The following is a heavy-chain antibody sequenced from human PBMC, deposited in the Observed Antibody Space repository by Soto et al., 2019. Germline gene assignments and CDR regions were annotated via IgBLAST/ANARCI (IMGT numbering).Heavy chain of an antibody. D-gene: IGHD6-6*01. CDR3: ASGAARLFDY. Sequence: QVRLVESGGGVVQPGRSLRLSCAASGFTFSSYAMHWVRQAPGKGLEWVAVISYDGSNKYYADSVKGRFTISRDNSKNTLYLQMNSLRAEDTAVYYCASGAARLFDYWGQGTLVTVSS. J-gene: IGHJ4*02. CDR1: GFTFSSYA. V-gene: IGHV3-30-3*01. CDR2: ISYDGSNK.